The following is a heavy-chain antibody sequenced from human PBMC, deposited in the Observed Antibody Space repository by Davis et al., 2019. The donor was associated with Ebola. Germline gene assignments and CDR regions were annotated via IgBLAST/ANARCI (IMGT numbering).Heavy chain of an antibody. CDR2: MFYSGGT. CDR3: ARQPLDYSNTNYYYYMDV. Sequence: SETLSLTCTVSGGSISGYSWSWIRQPSGKGLEWIGSMFYSGGTNYNPSFKSRVTISVDTSKNQFSLNLSSVTAADTAVYYCARQPLDYSNTNYYYYMDVWGKGTTVTVSS. J-gene: IGHJ6*03. D-gene: IGHD4-11*01. CDR1: GGSISGYS. V-gene: IGHV4-59*08.